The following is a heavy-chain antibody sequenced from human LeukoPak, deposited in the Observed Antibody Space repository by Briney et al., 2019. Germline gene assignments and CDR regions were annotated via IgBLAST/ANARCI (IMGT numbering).Heavy chain of an antibody. CDR1: GGSISSSSYH. Sequence: SETLSLTCSVSGGSISSSSYHWGWIRQSPGKGLEWIGSIYYSGSAYYNPSLKSRLTISIDTSKNQFSLKLNSVTAADTAVYYCARCISMVRGVIRPPDYWGQGTLVTVSS. V-gene: IGHV4-39*01. CDR2: IYYSGSA. D-gene: IGHD3-10*01. J-gene: IGHJ4*02. CDR3: ARCISMVRGVIRPPDY.